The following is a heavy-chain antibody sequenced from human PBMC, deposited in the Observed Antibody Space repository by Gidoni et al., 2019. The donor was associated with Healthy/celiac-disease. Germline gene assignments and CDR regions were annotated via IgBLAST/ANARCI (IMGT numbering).Heavy chain of an antibody. CDR2: IKSKTDGGTT. D-gene: IGHD3-22*01. CDR3: TTGDYYDSSGYYISFDY. CDR1: GVTFSNAW. J-gene: IGHJ4*02. V-gene: IGHV3-15*01. Sequence: EVQLVESGGGLVKPGGSLRLSCAASGVTFSNAWMSWVRQAPGKGLEWVGRIKSKTDGGTTDYAAPVKGRFTISRDDSKNTLYLQMNSLKTEDTAVYYCTTGDYYDSSGYYISFDYWGQGTLVTVSS.